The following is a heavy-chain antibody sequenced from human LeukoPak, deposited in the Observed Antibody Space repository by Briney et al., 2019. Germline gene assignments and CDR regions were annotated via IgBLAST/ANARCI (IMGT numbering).Heavy chain of an antibody. J-gene: IGHJ4*02. CDR2: IIPIFGTA. V-gene: IGHV1-69*01. CDR1: GGTFSSYA. CDR3: ARRGPGLYSGYDLYFDY. Sequence: ASVKVSCTASGGTFSSYAISWVRQAPGQGLEWMGGIIPIFGTANYAQKLQGRVTITADESTSTAYMELRSLRSEDTAVYYCARRGPGLYSGYDLYFDYWGQGTLVTVSS. D-gene: IGHD5-12*01.